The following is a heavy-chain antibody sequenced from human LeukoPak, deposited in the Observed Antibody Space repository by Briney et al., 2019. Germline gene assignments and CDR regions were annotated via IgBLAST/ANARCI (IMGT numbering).Heavy chain of an antibody. D-gene: IGHD3-10*01. Sequence: GGSLRLSCAASGFTFSSYAMSWVRQAPGKGLEWVSYISSSGSTIYYADSVKGRFTISRDNAKNSLYLQMNSLRAEDTAVYYCASSFETYYYGSGIFDFWGQGTLVTVSS. CDR1: GFTFSSYA. J-gene: IGHJ4*02. CDR2: ISSSGSTI. CDR3: ASSFETYYYGSGIFDF. V-gene: IGHV3-48*04.